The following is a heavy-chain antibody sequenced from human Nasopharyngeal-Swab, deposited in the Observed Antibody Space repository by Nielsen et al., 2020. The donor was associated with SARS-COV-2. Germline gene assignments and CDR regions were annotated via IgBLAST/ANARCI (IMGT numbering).Heavy chain of an antibody. D-gene: IGHD3-16*01. CDR1: GGSTIHYH. Sequence: SETLSSTCNVSGGSTIHYHCSWIPQPPGKGLDWIGYIDYSGSTNYDHSLKSRVTISADVSKNQFSLSLTSVTAADTAVYYCVRERNYDYPFDYWGRGILVTVSS. CDR2: IDYSGST. V-gene: IGHV4-59*13. J-gene: IGHJ4*02. CDR3: VRERNYDYPFDY.